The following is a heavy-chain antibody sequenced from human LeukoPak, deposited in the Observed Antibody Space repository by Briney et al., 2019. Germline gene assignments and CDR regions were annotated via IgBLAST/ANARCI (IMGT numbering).Heavy chain of an antibody. Sequence: ASVKVSCKASGYTFTSNGISWVREAPGQGLEWMGWISAYNGNTNYAQKLQGRVTMTTDTSTSTAYMELRSLRSDDTAVYYCARVPPDYGDYTSYYYYYGMDVWGQGTTVTVSS. J-gene: IGHJ6*02. CDR3: ARVPPDYGDYTSYYYYYGMDV. CDR1: GYTFTSNG. D-gene: IGHD4-17*01. CDR2: ISAYNGNT. V-gene: IGHV1-18*01.